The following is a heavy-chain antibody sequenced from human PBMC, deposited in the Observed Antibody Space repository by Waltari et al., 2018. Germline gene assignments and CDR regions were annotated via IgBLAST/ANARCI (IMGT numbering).Heavy chain of an antibody. CDR3: AHTLSGYDYGDY. V-gene: IGHV2-5*01. CDR1: GFSLSTSGVG. Sequence: QITLKESGPTLVKPTQTLTLTCPFSGFSLSTSGVGVGWIRQPPGKALEWLALIYWNDDKRYSPSLKSRLTITKDTSKNQVVLTMTNMDPVDTATYYCAHTLSGYDYGDYWGQGTLVTVSS. D-gene: IGHD3-22*01. CDR2: IYWNDDK. J-gene: IGHJ4*02.